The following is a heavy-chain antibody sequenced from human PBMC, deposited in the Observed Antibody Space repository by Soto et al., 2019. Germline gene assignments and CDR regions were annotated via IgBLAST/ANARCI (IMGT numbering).Heavy chain of an antibody. Sequence: QVQLVQSGAEVKKPGSSVKVSCKASGGTFSSYAISWVRQAPGQGLEWMGGIIPIFGTAHYAQKFQGRVTSTAEESTSTAYMELSSLRSEATAVYYCARQPLRAACFDYWGQGTLVTVSS. CDR1: GGTFSSYA. CDR3: ARQPLRAACFDY. J-gene: IGHJ4*02. V-gene: IGHV1-69*01. CDR2: IIPIFGTA. D-gene: IGHD6-13*01.